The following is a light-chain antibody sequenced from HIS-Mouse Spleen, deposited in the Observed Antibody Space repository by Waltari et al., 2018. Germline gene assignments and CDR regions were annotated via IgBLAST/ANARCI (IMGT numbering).Light chain of an antibody. Sequence: SYVLTQPPSVSVAPGQTARITCGGNNIGSKGVHWYQQKPGQAPVLVVYDDSNRPSGMLDRFSGSNSGNTATLTISRVEAGDEADYYCQVWDSSSDRVFGTGTKVTVL. V-gene: IGLV3-21*02. CDR3: QVWDSSSDRV. CDR2: DDS. J-gene: IGLJ1*01. CDR1: NIGSKG.